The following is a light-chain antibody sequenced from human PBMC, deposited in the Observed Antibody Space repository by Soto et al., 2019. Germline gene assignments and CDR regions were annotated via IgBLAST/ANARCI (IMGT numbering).Light chain of an antibody. CDR3: QQSYSTPWT. Sequence: IPMTQSPSSLSASVGDRVTITCRASQSISSYLNWYQQKPGKAPKLLIYAASSLQSGVPSRFSGSGSGTDFTLTISSLQPEDFATYYCQQSYSTPWTFGQGTKVDI. CDR1: QSISSY. J-gene: IGKJ1*01. V-gene: IGKV1-39*01. CDR2: AAS.